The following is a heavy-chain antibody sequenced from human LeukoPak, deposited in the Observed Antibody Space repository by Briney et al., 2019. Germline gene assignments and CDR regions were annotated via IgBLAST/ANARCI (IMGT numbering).Heavy chain of an antibody. CDR2: ISSSSSYI. J-gene: IGHJ4*02. CDR1: RFMFSSYA. CDR3: ARVQGKLGIRPGVREYYFDY. D-gene: IGHD7-27*01. Sequence: GGSLRLSCAASRFMFSSYAMSWVRQAPGKGLEWVSSISSSSSYIYYADSVKGRFTISRDNAKNSLYLQMNSLRAEDTAVYYCARVQGKLGIRPGVREYYFDYWGQGTLVTVSS. V-gene: IGHV3-21*01.